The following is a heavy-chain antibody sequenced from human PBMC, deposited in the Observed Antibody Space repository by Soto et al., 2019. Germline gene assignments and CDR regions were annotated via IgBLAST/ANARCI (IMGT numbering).Heavy chain of an antibody. CDR1: GYTFTGYY. Sequence: ASVKVSCKASGYTFTGYYMHWVRQAPGQGLEWMGWINPNSGSTNYAQKFQGWVTMTRDTSISTAYMELSRLRSDDTAVYYCARVKVATTSDFDYWGQGTLVTVSS. V-gene: IGHV1-2*04. D-gene: IGHD5-12*01. J-gene: IGHJ4*02. CDR3: ARVKVATTSDFDY. CDR2: INPNSGST.